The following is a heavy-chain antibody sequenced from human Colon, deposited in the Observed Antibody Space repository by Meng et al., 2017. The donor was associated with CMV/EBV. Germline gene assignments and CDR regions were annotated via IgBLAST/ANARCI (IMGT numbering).Heavy chain of an antibody. CDR3: ASVKDYDGRGYYYFES. CDR2: LSLCPPI. D-gene: IGHD3-22*01. V-gene: IGHV4-4*03. Sequence: PPRPLSLPSPVSCASLTTPTFCSLFRLPPRPGLSLIGPLSLCPPIHHHPSLQSRVTISLDKAKDNLSLKLDSVTAADKAVYYCASVKDYDGRGYYYFESWGQGTLVTVSS. CDR1: CASLTTPTF. J-gene: IGHJ4*02.